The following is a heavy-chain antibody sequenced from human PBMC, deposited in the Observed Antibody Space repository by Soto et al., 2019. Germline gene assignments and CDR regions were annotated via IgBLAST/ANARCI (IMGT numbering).Heavy chain of an antibody. D-gene: IGHD3-16*02. Sequence: GGSLRLSCVASGFTFSSYWMSWVRQAPGKGPEWVATIKQDGSEQYYGDSVRGRFTISRDNAKKSLSLQMNSLRVEDAAVYYCVRDSPPRYIGTYPPDWGQGTLVTVSS. CDR1: GFTFSSYW. V-gene: IGHV3-7*01. CDR3: VRDSPPRYIGTYPPD. CDR2: IKQDGSEQ. J-gene: IGHJ4*02.